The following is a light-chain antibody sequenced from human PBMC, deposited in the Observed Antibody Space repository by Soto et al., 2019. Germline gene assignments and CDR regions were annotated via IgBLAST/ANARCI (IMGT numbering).Light chain of an antibody. CDR3: QQYGSSPPMYS. Sequence: EIVLTQSPGTLSLSPGERATLSCRASQSVSSSYLAWYQQKPGQAPRLLIYGASSRATGIPDRFSGSGSGTGFTLTISRLEPEDFAVYYCQQYGSSPPMYSFGQGTTLEIK. V-gene: IGKV3-20*01. CDR1: QSVSSSY. CDR2: GAS. J-gene: IGKJ2*01.